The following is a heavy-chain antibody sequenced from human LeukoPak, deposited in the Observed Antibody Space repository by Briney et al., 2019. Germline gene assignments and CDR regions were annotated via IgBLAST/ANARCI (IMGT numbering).Heavy chain of an antibody. J-gene: IGHJ3*02. Sequence: GGSLRLSCAASGFTFSAYEMNWVRQAPGKGLEWVSSISSTSSHIYYGDSVKGRFTISRDNAKNSLYLQMNSLRAEDTAVYYCAKDQRAYAFDIWGQGTMVTVSS. CDR1: GFTFSAYE. CDR3: AKDQRAYAFDI. CDR2: ISSTSSHI. V-gene: IGHV3-21*04.